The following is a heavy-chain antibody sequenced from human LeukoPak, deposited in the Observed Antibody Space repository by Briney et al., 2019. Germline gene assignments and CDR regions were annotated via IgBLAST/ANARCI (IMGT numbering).Heavy chain of an antibody. V-gene: IGHV3-23*01. CDR3: AKNLQSRGWSVPFDY. D-gene: IGHD6-19*01. CDR2: ISASSSST. CDR1: GYSFGSYA. J-gene: IGHJ4*02. Sequence: GGSLRLSCAASGYSFGSYAMSWVRQAPGKGLEWVSTISASSSSTYYADSVKGRFTISRDNSKDILYLLMNSLRAEDTAVYYCAKNLQSRGWSVPFDYWGQGTLVTVSS.